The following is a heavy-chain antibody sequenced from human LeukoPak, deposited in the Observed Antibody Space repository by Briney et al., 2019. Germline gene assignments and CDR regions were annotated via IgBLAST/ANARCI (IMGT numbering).Heavy chain of an antibody. J-gene: IGHJ4*02. Sequence: GGSLRLSCAGSGFTFSSYAMSWVRQAPGKGLEWVSTITGGARTTYYADSVKGRFTISRDNSKNTVFLQMNSLRAEDTAVYYCARDPYGSGGYYDYWGQGTLVTVSS. CDR3: ARDPYGSGGYYDY. CDR1: GFTFSSYA. D-gene: IGHD3-10*01. V-gene: IGHV3-23*01. CDR2: ITGGARTT.